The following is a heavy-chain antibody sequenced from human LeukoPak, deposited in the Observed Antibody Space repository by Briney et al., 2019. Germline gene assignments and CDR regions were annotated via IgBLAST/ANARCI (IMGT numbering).Heavy chain of an antibody. CDR3: AGVLQKTVWGVPDKWFAP. V-gene: IGHV4-59*01. J-gene: IGHJ5*02. CDR1: GASIRSYS. CDR2: MYNSGS. D-gene: IGHD3-10*01. Sequence: PSETLSLTCIVSGASIRSYSWAWIRQPPGKGLEWIAYMYNSGSDSNPSLKSRVTISVDTSKNQFSLNLKSVTAADTAVYYCAGVLQKTVWGVPDKWFAPWGRGIPVTVSS.